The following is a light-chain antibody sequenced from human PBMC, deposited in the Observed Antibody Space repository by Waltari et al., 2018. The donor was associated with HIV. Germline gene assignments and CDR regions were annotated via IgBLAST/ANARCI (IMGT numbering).Light chain of an antibody. Sequence: SVLTQPPSASGTPGQRVTISCSGSSSNIGRNSVFWYQQFPGTAPKVLIYRNDQRPSGVPDRFSASRSGTSASLVISGLRSEDEADYYCAAYDDNLPGWMFGGGTKLTAL. CDR2: RND. CDR3: AAYDDNLPGWM. CDR1: SSNIGRNS. V-gene: IGLV1-47*01. J-gene: IGLJ3*02.